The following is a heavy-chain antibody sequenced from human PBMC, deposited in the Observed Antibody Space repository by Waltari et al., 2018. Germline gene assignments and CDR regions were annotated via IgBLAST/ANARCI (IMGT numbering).Heavy chain of an antibody. V-gene: IGHV3-48*01. CDR3: ARELAWAFDY. CDR1: GFTFRSYS. CDR2: VSASVSTT. D-gene: IGHD7-27*01. J-gene: IGHJ4*02. Sequence: EVHLVESGGGLVQPGGSLRLSCAASGFTFRSYSMNWVRQAPGKGLEGVSYVSASVSTTDDAESVKGRCTISRDNAKNGLYVQMSSLRGEDRAVYYCARELAWAFDYWGQGALVTVSS.